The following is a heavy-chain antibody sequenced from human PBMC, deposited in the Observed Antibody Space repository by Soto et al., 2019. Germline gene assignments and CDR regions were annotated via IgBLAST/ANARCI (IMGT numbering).Heavy chain of an antibody. Sequence: VQLVESGGDLVKPGGSLRLSCAASGFIFSHAWFHWVRQPPGKGLELVGRVKNNGGATDYAASVKGGFTISRDDSKDTVYLQMSGLRTEDTAIYYCAADLGPAYDSNNWFDPWGQGTLVTVSS. V-gene: IGHV3-15*07. CDR3: AADLGPAYDSNNWFDP. CDR1: GFIFSHAW. J-gene: IGHJ5*02. CDR2: VKNNGGAT. D-gene: IGHD2-21*01.